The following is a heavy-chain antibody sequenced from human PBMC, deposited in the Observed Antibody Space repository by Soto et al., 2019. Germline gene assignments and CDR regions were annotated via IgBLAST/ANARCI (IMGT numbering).Heavy chain of an antibody. CDR3: ARGGSRRLQLLFVFDS. CDR2: ISYDGSNK. J-gene: IGHJ4*02. Sequence: GGSLILSCAASGFTFSSYSMHWVRQAPGKGLEWVAVISYDGSNKYYADSVKDRFTISRDNSKNTLYLQMNGLRAEDTAVYYCARGGSRRLQLLFVFDSWGQGTLVTVS. V-gene: IGHV3-30*14. D-gene: IGHD1-1*01. CDR1: GFTFSSYS.